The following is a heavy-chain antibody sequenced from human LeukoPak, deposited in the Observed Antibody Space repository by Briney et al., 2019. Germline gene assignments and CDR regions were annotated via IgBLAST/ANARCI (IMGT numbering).Heavy chain of an antibody. CDR3: ARGGAGRYCSGGSCYQREDY. J-gene: IGHJ4*02. CDR1: GFTFSSSG. Sequence: PGGSLRLSCAASGFTFSSSGMHWVRQAPGKGLEWVSYISSSSSTIYYADSVKGRFTISRDNAKNSLYLQMNSLRDEDTAVYYCARGGAGRYCSGGSCYQREDYWGQGTLVTVSS. CDR2: ISSSSSTI. V-gene: IGHV3-48*02. D-gene: IGHD2-15*01.